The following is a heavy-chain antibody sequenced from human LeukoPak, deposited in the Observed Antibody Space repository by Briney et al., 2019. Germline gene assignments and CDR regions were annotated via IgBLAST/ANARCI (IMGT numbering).Heavy chain of an antibody. Sequence: SETLSLTCTVSGGSISSYYWNWIRQPPGKGLEWIGYIYYSGSTNYNPSLKSRVTISVDTSKNQFSLKLSSVTAADTAVYYCARGPGIAAAGPNTDYWGQGTLVTVSS. CDR1: GGSISSYY. J-gene: IGHJ4*02. CDR3: ARGPGIAAAGPNTDY. CDR2: IYYSGST. V-gene: IGHV4-59*01. D-gene: IGHD6-13*01.